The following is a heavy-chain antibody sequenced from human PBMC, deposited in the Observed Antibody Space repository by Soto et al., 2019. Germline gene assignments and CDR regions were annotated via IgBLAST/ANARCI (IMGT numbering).Heavy chain of an antibody. V-gene: IGHV4-59*08. Sequence: QVQLQETGPGLVKPSETLSLTCTVSGGSISSYYWSWIRQPPGKGLEWIGYIYYSGSTNYNPSLKIRVTISVNTSKNQFSMRLSSVTAADTAVYYCARRRGYAFDIWGQGTMVTLSS. CDR3: ARRRGYAFDI. CDR1: GGSISSYY. CDR2: IYYSGST. J-gene: IGHJ3*02.